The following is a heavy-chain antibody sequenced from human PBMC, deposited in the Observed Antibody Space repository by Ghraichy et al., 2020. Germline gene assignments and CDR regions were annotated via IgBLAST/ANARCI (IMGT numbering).Heavy chain of an antibody. V-gene: IGHV4-39*07. CDR2: IYYTATT. CDR3: ARGVRKPATDYWYLDL. CDR1: GGSISSFTYY. J-gene: IGHJ2*01. Sequence: SETLSLTCTVSGGSISSFTYYWVWIRQSPGEGLEWIGTIYYTATTFYNPSLGSRVTMSVDTSTNRFSLKLTSVSAADTAVYYCARGVRKPATDYWYLDLWGRGTLVTVSS. D-gene: IGHD6-13*01.